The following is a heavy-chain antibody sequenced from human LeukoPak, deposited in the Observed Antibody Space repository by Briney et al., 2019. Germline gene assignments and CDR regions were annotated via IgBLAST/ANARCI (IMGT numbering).Heavy chain of an antibody. CDR3: ASGSSGYDP. CDR1: AGSISSSY. V-gene: IGHV4-59*12. J-gene: IGHJ5*02. D-gene: IGHD5-12*01. Sequence: SETLSLTCTVSAGSISSSYWSWIRQPPGKGLEWIGYIYYSGSTNYNPSLKSRVTISVDTSKNQFSLELSSVAAADTAVYFCASGSSGYDPWGQGTLVTVSS. CDR2: IYYSGST.